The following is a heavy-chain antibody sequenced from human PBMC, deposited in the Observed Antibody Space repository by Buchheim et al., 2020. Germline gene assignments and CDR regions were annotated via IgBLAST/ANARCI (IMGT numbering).Heavy chain of an antibody. V-gene: IGHV3-49*04. J-gene: IGHJ4*02. CDR1: GFTFGDYA. CDR3: TSLTSEMSRVPAANVDHPRNY. CDR2: IRSKAYGGTT. Sequence: EVQLVESGGGLVQPGRSLRLSCTASGFTFGDYAMSWVRQAPGKGLEWVGFIRSKAYGGTTEYAASVKGRFTISRDDSKSIAYLQMNSLKTEDTAVYYCTSLTSEMSRVPAANVDHPRNYWGQGTL. D-gene: IGHD2-2*01.